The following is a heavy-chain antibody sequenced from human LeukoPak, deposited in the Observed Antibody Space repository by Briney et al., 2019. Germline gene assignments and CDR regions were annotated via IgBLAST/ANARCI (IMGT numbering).Heavy chain of an antibody. D-gene: IGHD3-16*02. J-gene: IGHJ3*02. CDR2: INHSGST. CDR1: GGSFSGYY. CDR3: ARRRNYVWGSYRRAHDAFDI. Sequence: SETLSLTCAVYGGSFSGYYWSWIRQPPGKGLEWIGEINHSGSTNYNPSPKSRVTISVDTSKNQFSLKLSSVTAADTAVYYCARRRNYVWGSYRRAHDAFDIWGQGTMVTVSS. V-gene: IGHV4-34*01.